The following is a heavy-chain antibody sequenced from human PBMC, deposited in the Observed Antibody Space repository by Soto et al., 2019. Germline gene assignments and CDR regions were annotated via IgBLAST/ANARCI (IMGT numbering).Heavy chain of an antibody. CDR1: GFNFKKFA. CDR3: AKADGEQWRLPHLDK. J-gene: IGHJ4*02. CDR2: ISWSGGST. V-gene: IGHV3-23*01. D-gene: IGHD6-19*01. Sequence: EVHLLESGGGVVQPGGSLRLSCVASGFNFKKFAMNWVRQAPGEGLEWVSGISWSGGSTSYADSVKGRFSIARDHSTNPLSLQMNNLRVEATAQYYCAKADGEQWRLPHLDKWAQEPLVTVS.